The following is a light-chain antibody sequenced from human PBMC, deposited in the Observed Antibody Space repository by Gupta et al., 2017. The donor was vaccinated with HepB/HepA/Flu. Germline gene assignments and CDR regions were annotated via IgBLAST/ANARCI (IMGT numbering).Light chain of an antibody. Sequence: DIQMTQSPSTLSASVGDRVTITCRASQSSSPWLAWYQQKPGKAPKLLIHKASSLQSGVTSRCSGSGSGTEFTLTISSLQPDYFATYYCQQYSNYWTFGQGTKVDI. CDR3: QQYSNYWT. CDR1: QSSSPW. CDR2: KAS. V-gene: IGKV1-5*03. J-gene: IGKJ1*01.